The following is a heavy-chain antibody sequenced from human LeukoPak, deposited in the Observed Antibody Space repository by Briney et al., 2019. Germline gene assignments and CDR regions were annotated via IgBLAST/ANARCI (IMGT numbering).Heavy chain of an antibody. CDR1: GYSFTSYW. V-gene: IGHV5-51*01. D-gene: IGHD3/OR15-3a*01. Sequence: GESLKISSKGSGYSFTSYWIGCVRQMPGEGLEWMGILYSGGSDTRYSPSFQGQVTISADKSISTAYLQWSSLKASDTAMYYCARHQSYYDIWTGTHYYYGMDVWGQGTTVTVSS. CDR2: LYSGGSDT. CDR3: ARHQSYYDIWTGTHYYYGMDV. J-gene: IGHJ6*02.